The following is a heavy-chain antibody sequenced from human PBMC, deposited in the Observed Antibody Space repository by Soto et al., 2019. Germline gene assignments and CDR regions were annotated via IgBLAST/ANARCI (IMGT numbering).Heavy chain of an antibody. Sequence: QITLKESGPTLVKPTQTLTLTCSFSGFSLSTSGAGVGWIRQPPGKALEWLALIAWDGNERYSPSLRSRPTVTRDTYKNEVVLTVPNMDPVDTATYYCVHSTYYGPLYYWGHGILVTVSS. CDR2: IAWDGNE. V-gene: IGHV2-5*02. D-gene: IGHD3-10*01. J-gene: IGHJ4*01. CDR3: VHSTYYGPLYY. CDR1: GFSLSTSGAG.